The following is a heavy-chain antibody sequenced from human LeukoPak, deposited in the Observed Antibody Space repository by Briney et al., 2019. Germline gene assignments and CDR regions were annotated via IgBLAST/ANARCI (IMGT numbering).Heavy chain of an antibody. V-gene: IGHV3-30*03. D-gene: IGHD6-19*01. CDR1: GFAFSQFP. CDR3: ARRSGIAVAGAFDY. Sequence: GGSLRLSCVASGFAFSQFPVHWVRQAPGKRLEWVAFISHDGGNKKYGDSVKGRFTISRDNSKNTLYLQMNSLRAEDTAVYYCARRSGIAVAGAFDYWGQGTLVTVSS. CDR2: ISHDGGNK. J-gene: IGHJ4*02.